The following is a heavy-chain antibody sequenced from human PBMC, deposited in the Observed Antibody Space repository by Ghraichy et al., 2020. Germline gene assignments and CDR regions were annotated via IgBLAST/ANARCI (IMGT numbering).Heavy chain of an antibody. D-gene: IGHD2-15*01. CDR1: GGSISSSSYY. CDR2: VYYSGST. J-gene: IGHJ3*02. V-gene: IGHV4-39*01. CDR3: ARRNLGYCSGGSCFGAFDI. Sequence: SETLSLTCTVSGGSISSSSYYWGWIRQPPGKGLEWIGSVYYSGSTYYNPSLKSRVTISVDTSKNQFSLKLRSVTAADTAVYYCARRNLGYCSGGSCFGAFDIWGQGTMVTVSS.